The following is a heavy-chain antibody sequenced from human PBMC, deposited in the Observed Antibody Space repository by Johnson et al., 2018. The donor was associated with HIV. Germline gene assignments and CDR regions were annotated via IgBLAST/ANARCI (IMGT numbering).Heavy chain of an antibody. CDR1: GFTFSDYY. Sequence: VQLVESGGGLVKPGGSLRLSCAASGFTFSDYYMSWIRQGTGKGLEWVSAIGTAGDTYYPGSVKGRLTISRENAKNSLYLQMNSLRAGDTAMFYCARANWPWSAFDRWGQGTMVIVSS. V-gene: IGHV3-13*01. CDR2: IGTAGDT. CDR3: ARANWPWSAFDR. J-gene: IGHJ3*01. D-gene: IGHD1-1*01.